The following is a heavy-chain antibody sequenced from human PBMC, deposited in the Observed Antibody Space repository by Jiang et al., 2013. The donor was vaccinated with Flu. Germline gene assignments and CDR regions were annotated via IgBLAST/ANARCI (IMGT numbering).Heavy chain of an antibody. Sequence: GAEVKKPGASVKVSCKASGYTFTGYYMHWVRQAPGQGLEWMGWINPNSGGTNYAQKFQGRVTMTRDTSISTAYMELSRLRSDDTAVYYCAREDYGDYYYYYYGMDVWGQGTTVTVSS. V-gene: IGHV1-2*02. J-gene: IGHJ6*02. D-gene: IGHD4-17*01. CDR1: GYTFTGYY. CDR3: AREDYGDYYYYYYGMDV. CDR2: INPNSGGT.